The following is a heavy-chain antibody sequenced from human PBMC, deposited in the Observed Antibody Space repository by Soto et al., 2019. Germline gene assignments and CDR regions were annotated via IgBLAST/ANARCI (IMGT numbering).Heavy chain of an antibody. J-gene: IGHJ4*02. CDR2: ISYGGNSE. V-gene: IGHV3-30-3*01. Sequence: QVQVVESGGGVVQPGGSLRLSFAASGLPLSTSARHWARQAPGKGREWMAAISYGGNSEYYADSVKGRFTVSRDISESTLYLQMNSLRTEDTAVYYCVREEFEAGRGHFGCWGQGTLVSVSS. CDR1: GLPLSTSA. D-gene: IGHD6-13*01. CDR3: VREEFEAGRGHFGC.